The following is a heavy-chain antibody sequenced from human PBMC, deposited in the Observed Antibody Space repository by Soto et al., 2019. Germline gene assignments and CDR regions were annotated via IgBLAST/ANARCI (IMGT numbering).Heavy chain of an antibody. CDR3: ARGLRIAAAGTEPGYYYYVLDF. Sequence: SETLSLTCTVSGGSISSGDYYWSWIRQPPGKGLEWIGYIYYSGSTYYNPSLKSRVTISVDTSKNQFSLKLSSVTAADTAVYYCARGLRIAAAGTEPGYYYYVLDFSGQGTSVIVSS. V-gene: IGHV4-30-4*01. D-gene: IGHD6-13*01. CDR2: IYYSGST. J-gene: IGHJ6*02. CDR1: GGSISSGDYY.